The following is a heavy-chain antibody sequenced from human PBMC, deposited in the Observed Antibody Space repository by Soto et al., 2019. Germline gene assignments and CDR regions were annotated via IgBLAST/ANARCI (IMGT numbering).Heavy chain of an antibody. V-gene: IGHV4-39*01. Sequence: SATLSLTCTVSGGSISSSSYYWGWIRQPPGKGLEWIGSIYYSGSTYYNPSLKSRVTISVDTSKNQFSLKLSSVTAADTAVYYCARRSSTYFDYWGQGTLVTVSS. J-gene: IGHJ4*02. CDR3: ARRSSTYFDY. CDR2: IYYSGST. D-gene: IGHD6-13*01. CDR1: GGSISSSSYY.